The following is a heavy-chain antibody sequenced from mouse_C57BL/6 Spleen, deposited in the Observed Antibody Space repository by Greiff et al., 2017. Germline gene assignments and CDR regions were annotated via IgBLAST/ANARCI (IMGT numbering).Heavy chain of an antibody. CDR2: INPSNGGT. D-gene: IGHD2-4*01. CDR1: GYTFTSYW. J-gene: IGHJ4*01. Sequence: QVQLQQPGTELVKPGASVKLSCKASGYTFTSYWMHWVKQRPGQGLEWIGNINPSNGGTNYNEKFKSKATLTVDKSSSTAYMQLSSLTSEDSAVYYCARDIRFYDYDGGGAMDYWGQGTSVTVSS. CDR3: ARDIRFYDYDGGGAMDY. V-gene: IGHV1-53*01.